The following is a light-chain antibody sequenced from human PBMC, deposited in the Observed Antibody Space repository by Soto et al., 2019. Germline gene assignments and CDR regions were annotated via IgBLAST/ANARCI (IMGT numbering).Light chain of an antibody. CDR3: QQYGSSPRT. V-gene: IGKV3-20*01. J-gene: IGKJ1*01. CDR1: QSVSSSY. Sequence: EIVLTQSPGTLSLSPGERVTLSCRASQSVSSSYLAWYQQKPGQAPRLLIYDASSRATGIPDRFSSSGSGTDFTLTISRLEPEDFAVYYCQQYGSSPRTFGQGTKVEIK. CDR2: DAS.